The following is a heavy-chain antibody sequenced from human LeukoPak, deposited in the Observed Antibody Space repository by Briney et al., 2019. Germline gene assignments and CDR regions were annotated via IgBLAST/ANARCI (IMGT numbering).Heavy chain of an antibody. V-gene: IGHV3-21*01. Sequence: GGSLRLSCAASGFTFSTYTMNWVRQAPGKGLEWVSSISSSSTYIYYADSVKGRFTISRDNAENSLYLQMNSLRAEDTAVYYCARGVGIPAAGSDYWGQGTLVTVSS. CDR1: GFTFSTYT. D-gene: IGHD2-2*01. CDR3: ARGVGIPAAGSDY. J-gene: IGHJ4*02. CDR2: ISSSSTYI.